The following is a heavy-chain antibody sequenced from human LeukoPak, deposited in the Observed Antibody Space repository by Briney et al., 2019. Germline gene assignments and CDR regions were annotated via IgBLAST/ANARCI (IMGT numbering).Heavy chain of an antibody. J-gene: IGHJ4*02. Sequence: GSLRLSCAASGFTFSSYSMNWVRQAPGKGLEWVSSISSSSSYIYYADSVKGRFTISRDNAKNSLYLQMNSLRAEDTAVYYCARAVRDSSGYGSFDYWGQGTLVTVSS. D-gene: IGHD3-22*01. V-gene: IGHV3-21*01. CDR2: ISSSSSYI. CDR3: ARAVRDSSGYGSFDY. CDR1: GFTFSSYS.